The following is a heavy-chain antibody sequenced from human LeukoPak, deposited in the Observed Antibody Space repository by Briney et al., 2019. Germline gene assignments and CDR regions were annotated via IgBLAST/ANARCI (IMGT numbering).Heavy chain of an antibody. CDR2: ISSSADYI. D-gene: IGHD1-26*01. J-gene: IGHJ4*02. Sequence: PGGSLRLSCEASGFTFSSYSMSWVRQAPGKGLEWVSSISSSADYIHYADSVKGRCTISRDNAKRSLFVQLNGLRADDTAVYYCARDFRSGSYSGDYILGYWGQGALVTVSA. V-gene: IGHV3-21*01. CDR3: ARDFRSGSYSGDYILGY. CDR1: GFTFSSYS.